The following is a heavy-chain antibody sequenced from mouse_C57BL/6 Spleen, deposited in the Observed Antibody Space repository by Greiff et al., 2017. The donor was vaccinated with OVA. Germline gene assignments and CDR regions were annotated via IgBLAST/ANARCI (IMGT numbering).Heavy chain of an antibody. J-gene: IGHJ2*01. D-gene: IGHD4-1*01. CDR3: ASLGRDYFDY. Sequence: QVQLKQPGAELVKPGASVKLSCKASGYTFTSYWMHWVKQRPGQGLEWIGMIHPNSGSTNYNEKFKSKATLTVDKSSSTAYMQLSSLTSEDSAVYYCASLGRDYFDYWGQGTTLTVSS. CDR1: GYTFTSYW. V-gene: IGHV1-64*01. CDR2: IHPNSGST.